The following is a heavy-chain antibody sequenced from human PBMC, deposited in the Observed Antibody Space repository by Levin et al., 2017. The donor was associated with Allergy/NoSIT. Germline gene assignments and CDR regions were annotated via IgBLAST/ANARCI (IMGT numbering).Heavy chain of an antibody. J-gene: IGHJ4*02. CDR3: AKEMTTVVPVFDY. CDR2: ITNSGRT. CDR1: GFTFNNYA. V-gene: IGHV3-23*01. Sequence: SCAASGFTFNNYAMSWVRQAPGKGLAWVSAITNSGRTYYADSVKGRFTVSRDNSKNTLYLQMNSLRADDTAVYYCAKEMTTVVPVFDYWGQGTLVTVSS. D-gene: IGHD4-23*01.